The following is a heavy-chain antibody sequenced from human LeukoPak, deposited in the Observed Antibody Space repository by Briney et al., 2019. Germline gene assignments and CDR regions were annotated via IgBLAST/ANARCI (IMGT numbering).Heavy chain of an antibody. J-gene: IGHJ3*02. CDR1: GYSISSGYY. D-gene: IGHD3-22*01. Sequence: SETLSLTCTVSGYSISSGYYWGWIRQPPGKGLEWIAIIYHSGSTNYNPSLKSRVTISVDTSKNQFSLKLSSVTAADTAVYYCARANYYDSSGYSRGAFDIWGQGTMVTVSS. CDR3: ARANYYDSSGYSRGAFDI. V-gene: IGHV4-38-2*02. CDR2: IYHSGST.